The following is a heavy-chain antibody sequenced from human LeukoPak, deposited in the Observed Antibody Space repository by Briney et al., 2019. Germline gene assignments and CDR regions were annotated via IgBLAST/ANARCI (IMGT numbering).Heavy chain of an antibody. CDR1: GFTFSSYW. Sequence: GGSLRLSCAASGFTFSSYWMHWVRQAPGKGLVWVSRINSDGSSTSYADSVKGRFTISRDNARNTLYLQMNSLRAEDTAVYYCARDSGVVVPAAMRYWGQGTLVTVSS. J-gene: IGHJ4*02. V-gene: IGHV3-74*01. CDR2: INSDGSST. CDR3: ARDSGVVVPAAMRY. D-gene: IGHD2-2*01.